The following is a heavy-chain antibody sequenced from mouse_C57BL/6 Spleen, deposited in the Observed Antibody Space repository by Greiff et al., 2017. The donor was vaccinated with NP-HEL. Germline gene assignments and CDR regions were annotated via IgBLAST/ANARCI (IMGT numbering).Heavy chain of an antibody. CDR2: IYPGSGNT. Sequence: LVESGPELVKPGASVKISCKASGYSFTSYYIHWVKQRPGQGLEWIGWIYPGSGNTKYNEKFKGKATLTADTSSSTAYMQLSSLTSEDSAVYYCAGIYYYGMDYWGQGTSVTVSS. V-gene: IGHV1-66*01. CDR1: GYSFTSYY. J-gene: IGHJ4*01. CDR3: AGIYYYGMDY.